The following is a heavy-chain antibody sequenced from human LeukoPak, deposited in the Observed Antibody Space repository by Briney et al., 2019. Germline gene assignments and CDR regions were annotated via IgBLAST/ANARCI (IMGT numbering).Heavy chain of an antibody. CDR1: GFTFTSSA. D-gene: IGHD3-22*01. J-gene: IGHJ6*03. CDR2: IVVGSGNT. Sequence: ASVKVSCKASGFTFTSSAMQWVRRARGQRLEWIAWIVVGSGNTNYAQKFQERVTITRDMSTSTAYMELSSLRSEDTAVYYCAASSGYYFDYYYYYMDVWGKGTTVTVSS. V-gene: IGHV1-58*02. CDR3: AASSGYYFDYYYYYMDV.